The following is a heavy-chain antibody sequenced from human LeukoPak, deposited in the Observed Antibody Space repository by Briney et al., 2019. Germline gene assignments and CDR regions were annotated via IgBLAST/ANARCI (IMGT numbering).Heavy chain of an antibody. CDR2: ISGYNGNT. J-gene: IGHJ4*02. V-gene: IGHV1-18*01. CDR3: ARDFHSSGYYHYFHY. D-gene: IGHD3-22*01. Sequence: ASVKVSCKASGYTFTSYGISWVRQAPGQALEWMGWISGYNGNTNYAQKLQGRVTMTADTSTSTAYMELRSLRSDDTAVYYCARDFHSSGYYHYFHYWGQGTLVTVSS. CDR1: GYTFTSYG.